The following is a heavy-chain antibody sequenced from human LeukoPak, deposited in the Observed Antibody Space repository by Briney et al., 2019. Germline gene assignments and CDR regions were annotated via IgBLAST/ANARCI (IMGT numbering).Heavy chain of an antibody. Sequence: PGGSLRLSCAASGFTFSDYAMSWVRQAPGGGLEWVSAISGSGDKTFHADSVKGRFTTSRDNSKNTLSLQMNSLRVEDSAVYFCAKDTSAWWYHRAYMNVWGTGTTVTVSS. CDR3: AKDTSAWWYHRAYMNV. V-gene: IGHV3-23*01. CDR2: ISGSGDKT. D-gene: IGHD2-15*01. J-gene: IGHJ6*03. CDR1: GFTFSDYA.